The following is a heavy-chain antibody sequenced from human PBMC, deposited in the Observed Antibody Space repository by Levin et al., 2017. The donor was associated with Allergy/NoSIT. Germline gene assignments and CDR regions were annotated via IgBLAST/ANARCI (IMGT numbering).Heavy chain of an antibody. CDR3: ARRFCSGDICYSGSHGMDV. D-gene: IGHD2-15*01. CDR1: GXXXXXXD. J-gene: IGHJ6*02. V-gene: IGHV4-59*08. CDR2: IYNSGST. Sequence: SETLSLTCTVSGXXXXXXDWAWVGRAPGKGLEWIGYIYNSGSTKYNPSLKSRVTISVDTSKNQFSLKLNSVTAADTAVYYCARRFCSGDICYSGSHGMDVWGQGTTVTVSS.